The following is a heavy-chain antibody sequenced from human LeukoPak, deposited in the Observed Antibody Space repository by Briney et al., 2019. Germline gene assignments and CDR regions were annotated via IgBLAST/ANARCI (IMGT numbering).Heavy chain of an antibody. CDR1: GYTFTSYD. V-gene: IGHV1-8*01. CDR2: MNPNSGNT. J-gene: IGHJ6*03. D-gene: IGHD2/OR15-2a*01. CDR3: ARGLSYYYYMDV. Sequence: ASVKVSCKASGYTFTSYDINWVRQATGQGLEWMGWMNPNSGNTGYAQKFQGRVTMTRNTSISTAYMVLSSLRSEDTAVYYCARGLSYYYYMDVWGKGTTVTVSS.